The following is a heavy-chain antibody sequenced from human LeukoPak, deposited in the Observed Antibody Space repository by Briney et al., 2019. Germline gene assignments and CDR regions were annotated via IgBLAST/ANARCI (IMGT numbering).Heavy chain of an antibody. CDR2: IYYSGTT. Sequence: SETLSLTCTVSGGSISSSSYYWGWIRQPPGKGLEWIGSIYYSGTTYYNPSLKSRVTISVDTSKNQFSLKLSSVTAADTAVYYCARDQRVFGVIIITHWGQGALVTVSS. J-gene: IGHJ4*02. V-gene: IGHV4-39*07. D-gene: IGHD3-3*01. CDR1: GGSISSSSYY. CDR3: ARDQRVFGVIIITH.